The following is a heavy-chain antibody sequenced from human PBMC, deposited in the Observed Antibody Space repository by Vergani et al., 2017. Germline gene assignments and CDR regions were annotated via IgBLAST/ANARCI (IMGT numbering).Heavy chain of an antibody. D-gene: IGHD3-10*01. V-gene: IGHV4-38-2*01. CDR3: VRTVALWFGETKDGGWFDP. CDR1: GYSITSGHY. Sequence: QVQLLESGPGLLKPSETLSLTCSVSGYSITSGHYWGWIRQPPGRGQEWIGSIYHTGSAYYNPSLKCRVTVSVDTSMNQVCLKLNSVTAADTAVYYCVRTVALWFGETKDGGWFDPWGQGTLVTVTS. J-gene: IGHJ5*02. CDR2: IYHTGSA.